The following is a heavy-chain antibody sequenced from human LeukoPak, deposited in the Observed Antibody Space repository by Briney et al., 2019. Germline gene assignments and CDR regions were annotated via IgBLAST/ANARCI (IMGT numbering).Heavy chain of an antibody. CDR3: AREGDGYNSHFDY. V-gene: IGHV1-69*04. Sequence: SVKVSCEASGGTFSSYAISWVRQAPGQGLEWMGRIIPIFGIANYAQKFQGRVTITADKSTSTAYMELSSLRSEDTAVYYCAREGDGYNSHFDYWGQGTLVTVSS. CDR2: IIPIFGIA. J-gene: IGHJ4*02. D-gene: IGHD5-24*01. CDR1: GGTFSSYA.